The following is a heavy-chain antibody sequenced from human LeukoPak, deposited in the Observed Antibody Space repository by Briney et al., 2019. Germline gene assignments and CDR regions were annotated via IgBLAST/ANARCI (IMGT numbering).Heavy chain of an antibody. J-gene: IGHJ6*02. V-gene: IGHV3-23*01. CDR3: AKTFYDFWSGYYSYGMDV. D-gene: IGHD3-3*01. Sequence: GGSLRLSCAASGFTFSSYAMNWVRQAPGKGLEWVSAISNSGGSTYYADSVKGRFTISRDNSNSTLYLQMKSLRAEDTAVYYCAKTFYDFWSGYYSYGMDVWGQGTTVTVSS. CDR2: ISNSGGST. CDR1: GFTFSSYA.